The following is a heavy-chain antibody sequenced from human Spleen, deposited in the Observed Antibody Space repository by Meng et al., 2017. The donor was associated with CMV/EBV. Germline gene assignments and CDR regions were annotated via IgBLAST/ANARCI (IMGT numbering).Heavy chain of an antibody. Sequence: GGSLPDYYWSWIRQSPGKGLEWIGEINHYGSFNYNPSLRSRVTISRDESQNTFSLKLSSVTAADTAVYYCARGGNIVRSLALPFDYWGQGTLVTVSS. CDR1: GGSLPDYY. D-gene: IGHD2-21*01. V-gene: IGHV4-34*01. J-gene: IGHJ4*02. CDR3: ARGGNIVRSLALPFDY. CDR2: INHYGSF.